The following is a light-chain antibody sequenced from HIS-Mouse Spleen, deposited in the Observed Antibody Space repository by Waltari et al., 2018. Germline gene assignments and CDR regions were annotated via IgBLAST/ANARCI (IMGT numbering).Light chain of an antibody. J-gene: IGKJ2*01. CDR2: DAS. CDR3: QRSNWPMYT. CDR1: QSVSSY. Sequence: EIVLTQSPATLSLSPGERATLCCRASQSVSSYLAWYQQKPGQAPRLLIYDASNRATGIPARFSGSGSGTDFTLTISSLEPEDFAVYYCQRSNWPMYTFGQGTKLEIK. V-gene: IGKV3-11*01.